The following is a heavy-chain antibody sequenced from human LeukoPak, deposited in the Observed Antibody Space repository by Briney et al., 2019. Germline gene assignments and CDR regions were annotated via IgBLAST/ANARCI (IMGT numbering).Heavy chain of an antibody. J-gene: IGHJ4*02. CDR3: ARRDYDILTGYSFDY. Sequence: RSSETLSLTCAVYGGSFSGYYWSWIRQPPGKGLEWIGEINHSGSTNYNPSLKSRVTISVDTSKNQFSLKLSSVTAADTAVYYCARRDYDILTGYSFDYWGQGTLVTVSS. V-gene: IGHV4-34*01. CDR2: INHSGST. CDR1: GGSFSGYY. D-gene: IGHD3-9*01.